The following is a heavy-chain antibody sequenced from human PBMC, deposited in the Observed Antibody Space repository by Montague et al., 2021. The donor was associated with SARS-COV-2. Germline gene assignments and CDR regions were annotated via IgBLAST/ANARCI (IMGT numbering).Heavy chain of an antibody. D-gene: IGHD5-12*01. CDR2: INHSGST. V-gene: IGHV4-34*01. Sequence: SETLSLTCAVYGGSFSGYYWNWIRQPPGKGLEWIGEINHSGSTNYNPSLKSRVTISVDTSNNQFSLKLTSATAADTAVYYCARGPTNNIGMVATRLDYWGQGTLVTVSS. CDR1: GGSFSGYY. J-gene: IGHJ4*02. CDR3: ARGPTNNIGMVATRLDY.